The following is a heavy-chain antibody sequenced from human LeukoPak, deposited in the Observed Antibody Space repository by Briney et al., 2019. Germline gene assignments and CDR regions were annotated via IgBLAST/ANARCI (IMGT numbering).Heavy chain of an antibody. V-gene: IGHV3-21*01. CDR2: ISSGSSYI. CDR1: GFTSSSYI. J-gene: IGHJ6*03. D-gene: IGHD2-21*01. CDR3: ASHIGDYYYYYYMDV. Sequence: GGSLRLSCAASGFTSSSYIMNWVRQAPGKGLEWVSSISSGSSYIYYADSVKGRFTISRDDARNSLYPQMNSLRAEDTAVYYCASHIGDYYYYYYMDVWGKGTTVTVSS.